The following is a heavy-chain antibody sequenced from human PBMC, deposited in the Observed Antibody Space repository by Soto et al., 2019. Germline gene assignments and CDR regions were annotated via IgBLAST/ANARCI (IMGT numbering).Heavy chain of an antibody. CDR1: GFSFSDYS. CDR2: ITISSSTI. Sequence: GGSLRLSCAASGFSFSDYSMNWVRQAPGKGLEWISYITISSSTIYYADSVKGRFTISRDNARNSLFLQMNSLRAEDTAVYYCARDGTSSYFFYYYMDVWGKGTTVTSP. CDR3: ARDGTSSYFFYYYMDV. D-gene: IGHD6-6*01. V-gene: IGHV3-48*01. J-gene: IGHJ6*03.